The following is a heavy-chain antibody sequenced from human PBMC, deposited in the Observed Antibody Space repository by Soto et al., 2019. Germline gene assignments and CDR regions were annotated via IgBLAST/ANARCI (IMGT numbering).Heavy chain of an antibody. CDR2: INPDRGNA. CDR1: GYSFTGYY. D-gene: IGHD3-22*01. CDR3: ARGGNGAYYANALDY. J-gene: IGHJ4*02. Sequence: QVQLVQSGAEVRKPGASVRVSCNSSGYSFTGYYIHWVRQAPGQGLEWLGWINPDRGNAHYAQKFQDRVTMTGDTSTTTAFMELSRLRSDDTAVYYCARGGNGAYYANALDYWGQGTLITVSS. V-gene: IGHV1-2*02.